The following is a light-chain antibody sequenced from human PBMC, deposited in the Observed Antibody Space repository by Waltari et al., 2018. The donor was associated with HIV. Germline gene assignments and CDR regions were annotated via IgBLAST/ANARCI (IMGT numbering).Light chain of an antibody. CDR2: DDS. Sequence: SYVLTQPPSVSVAPGQTARITCGGSNIGGKTVHWYQQKPGQAPVLVVYDDSDRPSGILERFSGSSSGNTATLTISRVEAGDEADYFCQVWDSTSDHRGVVGGGTKLTVL. V-gene: IGLV3-21*02. J-gene: IGLJ3*02. CDR1: NIGGKT. CDR3: QVWDSTSDHRGV.